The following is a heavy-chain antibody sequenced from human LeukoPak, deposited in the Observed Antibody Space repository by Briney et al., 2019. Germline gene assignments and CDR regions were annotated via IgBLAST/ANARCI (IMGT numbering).Heavy chain of an antibody. J-gene: IGHJ4*02. CDR2: ISSSSSTI. CDR1: GFTFSSYS. D-gene: IGHD3-3*01. Sequence: AGSLSLSCAASGFTFSSYSMNWVRQAPGKELEWVSYISSSSSTIYYEDSVKGRFTISRDNAKNSMSLQMNTLSSADTAVYYCARAPFWSGYYHDYWGQGTLVTVSS. CDR3: ARAPFWSGYYHDY. V-gene: IGHV3-48*01.